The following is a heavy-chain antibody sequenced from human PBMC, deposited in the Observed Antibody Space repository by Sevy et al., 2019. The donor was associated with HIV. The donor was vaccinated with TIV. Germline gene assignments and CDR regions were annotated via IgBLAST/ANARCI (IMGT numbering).Heavy chain of an antibody. J-gene: IGHJ1*01. Sequence: GGSLRLSCAASGFTFSSYGMHWVRQAPGKGLEWVAVIWYDGSNKFYADSVKGRFTISRDNSKNTLYLQMYSLRAEDTAVYYCARDGGYCSGGSCYPEYFQHWGQGTLVTVS. D-gene: IGHD2-15*01. V-gene: IGHV3-33*01. CDR1: GFTFSSYG. CDR3: ARDGGYCSGGSCYPEYFQH. CDR2: IWYDGSNK.